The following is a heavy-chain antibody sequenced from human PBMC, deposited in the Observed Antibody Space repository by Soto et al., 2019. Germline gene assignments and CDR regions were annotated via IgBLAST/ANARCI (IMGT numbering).Heavy chain of an antibody. D-gene: IGHD2-15*01. CDR3: ARLDYIVTPVNVPNGPFDT. J-gene: IGHJ4*02. V-gene: IGHV5-51*01. CDR2: IFPGDFDT. CDR1: GYTFNAYL. Sequence: PGESLKISCKGFGYTFNAYLICWVRQMPVKGLEWMGVIFPGDFDTRYSPSFEGQVTISADKSSSTAYLQWNNLKASDSAMYYCARLDYIVTPVNVPNGPFDTWGQRTPVTVSS.